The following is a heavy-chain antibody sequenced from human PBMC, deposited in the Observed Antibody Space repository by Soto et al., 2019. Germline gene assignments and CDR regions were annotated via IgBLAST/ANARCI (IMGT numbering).Heavy chain of an antibody. D-gene: IGHD2-2*01. CDR2: TRNKANSYTT. J-gene: IGHJ2*01. Sequence: EVQLVESGGGLVQPGGSLRVSCAASGFTFSDHYMDWVRQAPGKGLEWVGRTRNKANSYTTEYAASVKGRFTISRDDSKNSLYLQMNSLKTEDTAVYYCARCSYATGWYFDLWGRGTLVTVSS. V-gene: IGHV3-72*01. CDR1: GFTFSDHY. CDR3: ARCSYATGWYFDL.